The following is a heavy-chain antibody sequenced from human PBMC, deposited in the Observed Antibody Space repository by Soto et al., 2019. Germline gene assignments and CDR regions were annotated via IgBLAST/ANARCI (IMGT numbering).Heavy chain of an antibody. V-gene: IGHV2-5*01. J-gene: IGHJ3*02. CDR1: GFSLSTSGVG. CDR3: GRGLATLPVFAFDI. D-gene: IGHD6-6*01. Sequence: QGTLKESGPTLVKPTQTLTLTCSFSGFSLSTSGVGVGWIRQSPGQALEWLALIYWSGDEHYRPSLKSRLSSIKYTSKNQVVLIMTEMDPVDTATYCFGRGLATLPVFAFDIGGQGTMVTVSS. CDR2: IYWSGDE.